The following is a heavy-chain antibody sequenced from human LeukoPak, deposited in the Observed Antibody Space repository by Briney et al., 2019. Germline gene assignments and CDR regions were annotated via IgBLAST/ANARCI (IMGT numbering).Heavy chain of an antibody. V-gene: IGHV4-34*01. Sequence: SETLSLTCAVYGGSFSGYYWSWIRQPPGKGLEWIGGINHSGSTNYNPSLKSRVTMSVDTSKNQFSLKLSSVTAADTAVYYCASGKSQYYYGRWGQGTLVTVSS. CDR3: ASGKSQYYYGR. J-gene: IGHJ4*02. CDR2: INHSGST. CDR1: GGSFSGYY. D-gene: IGHD3-10*01.